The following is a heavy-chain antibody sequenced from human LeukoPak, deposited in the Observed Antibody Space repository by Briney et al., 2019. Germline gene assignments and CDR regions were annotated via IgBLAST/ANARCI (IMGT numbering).Heavy chain of an antibody. CDR1: GGSISSGDYY. Sequence: SQTLSPTCTVSGGSISSGDYYWSWIRQPPGKGLEWIGYIYYSGSTYYNPSLKSRVTISVDTSKNQFSLKLSSVTAADTAVYYCARDSAPYGDYSRGSIDYWGQGTLVTVPS. CDR3: ARDSAPYGDYSRGSIDY. J-gene: IGHJ4*02. V-gene: IGHV4-30-4*01. D-gene: IGHD4-17*01. CDR2: IYYSGST.